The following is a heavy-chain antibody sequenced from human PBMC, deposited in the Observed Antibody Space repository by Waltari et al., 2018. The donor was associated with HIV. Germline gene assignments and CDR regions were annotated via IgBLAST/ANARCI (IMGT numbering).Heavy chain of an antibody. CDR1: GGSFSGYY. CDR3: ARGARFGESYHNWFDP. Sequence: QVQLQQWGAGLLKPSETLSLTCAVYGGSFSGYYWSWIRQPPGKGLEWIGEINHSGSTNYNPSLKSRVTISVDTSKNQFSLKLSSVTAADTAVYYCARGARFGESYHNWFDPWGQGTLVTVSS. CDR2: INHSGST. J-gene: IGHJ5*02. D-gene: IGHD3-10*01. V-gene: IGHV4-34*01.